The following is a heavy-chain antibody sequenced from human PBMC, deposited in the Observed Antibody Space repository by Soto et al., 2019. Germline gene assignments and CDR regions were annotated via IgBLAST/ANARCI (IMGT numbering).Heavy chain of an antibody. CDR1: GYSFTGYW. V-gene: IGHV5-51*01. J-gene: IGHJ5*02. Sequence: GESLKISCKGSGYSFTGYWIGWVRQMPGKGLEWMGIIYPGDSDTRYSPSFQGQVTISADKSISTAYLQWSSLKASDTAMYYCSRLLRGVIITPGIGWFDPWGQGTPVTVSS. CDR3: SRLLRGVIITPGIGWFDP. CDR2: IYPGDSDT. D-gene: IGHD3-10*01.